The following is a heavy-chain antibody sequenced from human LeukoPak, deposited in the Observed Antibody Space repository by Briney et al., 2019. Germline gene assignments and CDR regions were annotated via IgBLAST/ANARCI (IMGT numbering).Heavy chain of an antibody. Sequence: SETLSLTCTVSGGSISSYYWSWIRQPPGKGLEWIGYISYSGSTNYNPSLKSRVTISVDSSKNQFSLKLSSVTAADTAVYYCAREKRSGSYSFDYWGQGTLVTVSS. V-gene: IGHV4-59*01. J-gene: IGHJ4*02. D-gene: IGHD1-26*01. CDR3: AREKRSGSYSFDY. CDR2: ISYSGST. CDR1: GGSISSYY.